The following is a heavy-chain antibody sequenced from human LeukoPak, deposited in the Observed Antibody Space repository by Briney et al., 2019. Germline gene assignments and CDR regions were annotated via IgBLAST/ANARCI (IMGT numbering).Heavy chain of an antibody. V-gene: IGHV3-72*01. D-gene: IGHD2-8*02. Sequence: GGSLRLSCAASGFTLSHHCMDWVRQAPGKGLEWVGRIRNKANRYTTEYAASVKGRFTISRDDSKNSLYLQMNSLETEDTAVYFCVRRVFGQFGTGSGPNAYCGRGTLVTVSS. CDR3: VRRVFGQFGTGSGPNAY. J-gene: IGHJ4*02. CDR1: GFTLSHHC. CDR2: IRNKANRYTT.